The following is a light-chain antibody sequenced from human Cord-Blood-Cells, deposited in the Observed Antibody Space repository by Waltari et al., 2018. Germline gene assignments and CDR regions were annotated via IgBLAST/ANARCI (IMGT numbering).Light chain of an antibody. CDR1: QDISNY. CDR2: DAS. Sequence: DIQMTQYPSSLSASVGDRVTITCQAGQDISNYLNWYQQKPGKAPKLLIYDASNLETGVPSRFSGSGSGTDFTFTISSLQPEDIATYYCQQYDNLPFTFGPGTKVDIK. V-gene: IGKV1-33*01. CDR3: QQYDNLPFT. J-gene: IGKJ3*01.